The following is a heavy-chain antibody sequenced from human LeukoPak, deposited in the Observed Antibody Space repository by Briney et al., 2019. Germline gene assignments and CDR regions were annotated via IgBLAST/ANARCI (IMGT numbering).Heavy chain of an antibody. CDR1: GYTFTSYG. CDR2: ISAYNGNT. Sequence: GASVKVSCKASGYTFTSYGISWVRQAPGQGLEWMGWISAYNGNTNYAQKLQGRVTITADKSTSTAYMELSSLRSEDTAVYYCARSIVVVPALLDVWGQGTTVTVSS. V-gene: IGHV1-18*01. D-gene: IGHD2-2*01. J-gene: IGHJ6*02. CDR3: ARSIVVVPALLDV.